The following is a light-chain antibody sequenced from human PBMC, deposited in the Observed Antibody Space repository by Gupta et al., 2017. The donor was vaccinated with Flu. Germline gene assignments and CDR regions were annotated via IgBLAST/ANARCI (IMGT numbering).Light chain of an antibody. CDR2: EVS. CDR1: SSDVGGYNY. J-gene: IGLJ1*01. Sequence: QSALTHPASVSGSPGQSITISCTGTSSDVGGYNYVSWYQQHPGKAPKLMIYEVSNRPSGVSNRFSGSKSGNTASLTISGLQAEDEADYYCSSHTSSSTPYYVFGTGTKVTVL. V-gene: IGLV2-14*01. CDR3: SSHTSSSTPYYV.